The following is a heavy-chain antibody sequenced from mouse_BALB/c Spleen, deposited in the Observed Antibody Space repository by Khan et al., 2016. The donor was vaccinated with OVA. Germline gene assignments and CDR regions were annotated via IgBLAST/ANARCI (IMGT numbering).Heavy chain of an antibody. J-gene: IGHJ1*01. V-gene: IGHV3-2*02. CDR2: ISYSGST. D-gene: IGHD1-1*01. CDR3: ARRYYYGHWYFAV. Sequence: EVQLQESGPGLVKPSQSLSLTCTVTGYSITSDYVWYWIRQFPGNKLELRGNISYSGSTDYNPSLKGRISLTRDTSNNTSYLQLSSVTTEDTATYYCARRYYYGHWYFAVWGAGTTVTVSS. CDR1: GYSITSDYV.